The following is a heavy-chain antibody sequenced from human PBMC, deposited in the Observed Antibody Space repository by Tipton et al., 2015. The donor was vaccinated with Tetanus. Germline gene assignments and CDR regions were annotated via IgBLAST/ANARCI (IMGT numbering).Heavy chain of an antibody. CDR3: ATDGLPRGFVMVEATTQKYFRH. D-gene: IGHD2-21*01. J-gene: IGHJ1*01. Sequence: SLRLSCEGSGFTLSRYWMHWVRQAPGKGLVWVSSISGSGDTTYYADSVRGRFTVSRDNSKDTVYLDVRSLRDEDTAVYYCATDGLPRGFVMVEATTQKYFRHWGRGTLVTVSS. V-gene: IGHV3-23*01. CDR1: GFTLSRYW. CDR2: ISGSGDTT.